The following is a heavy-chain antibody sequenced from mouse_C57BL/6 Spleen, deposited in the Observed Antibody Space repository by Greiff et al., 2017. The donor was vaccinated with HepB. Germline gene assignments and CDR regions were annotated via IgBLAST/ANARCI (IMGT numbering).Heavy chain of an antibody. V-gene: IGHV1-69*01. CDR3: ARWMNYYGSSHYYAMDY. D-gene: IGHD1-1*01. Sequence: VKLSCKASGYTFTSYWMHWVKQRPGQGLEWIGEIDPSDSYTNYNQKFKGKSTLTVDKSSSTAYMQLSSLTSEDSAVYYCARWMNYYGSSHYYAMDYWGQGTSVTVSS. J-gene: IGHJ4*01. CDR1: GYTFTSYW. CDR2: IDPSDSYT.